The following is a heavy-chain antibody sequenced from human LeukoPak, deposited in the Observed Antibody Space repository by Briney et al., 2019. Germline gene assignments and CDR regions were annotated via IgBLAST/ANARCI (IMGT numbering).Heavy chain of an antibody. Sequence: ASVKVSCKASGYTFTSYDINWVRQATGQGLEWMGWMNPNSGNTGYAQKFQGRVTMTRDMSTSTVYMELSSLRSEDTAVYYCARSYDYGDSLFDYWGQGTLVTVSS. CDR3: ARSYDYGDSLFDY. D-gene: IGHD4-17*01. CDR2: MNPNSGNT. J-gene: IGHJ4*02. CDR1: GYTFTSYD. V-gene: IGHV1-8*01.